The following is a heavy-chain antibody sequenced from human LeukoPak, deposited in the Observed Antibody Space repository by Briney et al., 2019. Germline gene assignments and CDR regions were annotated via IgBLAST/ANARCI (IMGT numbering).Heavy chain of an antibody. CDR1: GFTFSSYS. V-gene: IGHV3-21*01. CDR3: ARETDLERPATFYYYYGMDV. D-gene: IGHD5-24*01. Sequence: GGSLRLSCAASGFTFSSYSMNWVRQAPGKGLEWVSSISSSSSYIYYADSVKGPLTISTDNAKNSLYMQMNSMRAEDTAVYYCARETDLERPATFYYYYGMDVWGQGTTVTVSS. CDR2: ISSSSSYI. J-gene: IGHJ6*02.